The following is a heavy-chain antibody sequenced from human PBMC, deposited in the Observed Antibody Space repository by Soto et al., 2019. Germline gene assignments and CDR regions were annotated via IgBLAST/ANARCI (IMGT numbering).Heavy chain of an antibody. CDR2: IKQDGSEK. Sequence: GGSLRLSCSASGFTFSSYWMCWVRQAPGKGLEWVANIKQDGSEKYYVDSVKGRFTISRDNSKNTLYLQMNSLRAEDAAVYYCAVIPVVAATHYFEYWGQGTLVTVSS. CDR3: AVIPVVAATHYFEY. J-gene: IGHJ4*02. D-gene: IGHD2-15*01. V-gene: IGHV3-7*01. CDR1: GFTFSSYW.